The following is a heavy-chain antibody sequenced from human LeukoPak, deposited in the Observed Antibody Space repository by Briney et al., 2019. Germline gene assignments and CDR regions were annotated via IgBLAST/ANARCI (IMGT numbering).Heavy chain of an antibody. CDR2: INHRGNT. Sequence: SEILSLTCAVYGGSFSGYYWSWIRQPPGKGLEWIGEINHRGNTNYNPSLKSRVTISVDTSKNQFSLKLSSVTAADTAVYYCARGAYNYDSSGYYGYMDVWGKGTTVTVSS. CDR1: GGSFSGYY. V-gene: IGHV4-34*01. CDR3: ARGAYNYDSSGYYGYMDV. D-gene: IGHD3-22*01. J-gene: IGHJ6*03.